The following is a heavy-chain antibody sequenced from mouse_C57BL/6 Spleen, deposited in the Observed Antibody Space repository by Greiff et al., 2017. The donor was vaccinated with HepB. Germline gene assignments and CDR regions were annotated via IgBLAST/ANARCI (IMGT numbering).Heavy chain of an antibody. J-gene: IGHJ1*03. CDR1: GYTFTSYW. D-gene: IGHD1-1*01. CDR2: INPSSGYT. Sequence: QVQLQQSGAELAKPGASVKLSCKASGYTFTSYWMHWVKQRPGQGLEWIGYINPSSGYTKYIQKFKDKATLTADKSSSTAYMQLSSLTYEDSAVYYCARMRDGSSLYWYFDVWGTGTTVTVSS. V-gene: IGHV1-7*01. CDR3: ARMRDGSSLYWYFDV.